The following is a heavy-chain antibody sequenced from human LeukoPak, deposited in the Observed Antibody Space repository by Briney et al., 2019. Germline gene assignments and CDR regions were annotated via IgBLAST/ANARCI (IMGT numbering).Heavy chain of an antibody. D-gene: IGHD3-10*01. V-gene: IGHV4-39*07. Sequence: SETLSLTCTVSGGSISSSSYYWGWIRQPPGKGLEWIGSIYYSGSTYYNPSLKSRVTISVDTSKNQFSLKLSSVTAADTAVYYCARLRRITMVRGVKSNWFDPWGQGTLVTVSS. CDR3: ARLRRITMVRGVKSNWFDP. CDR2: IYYSGST. J-gene: IGHJ5*02. CDR1: GGSISSSSYY.